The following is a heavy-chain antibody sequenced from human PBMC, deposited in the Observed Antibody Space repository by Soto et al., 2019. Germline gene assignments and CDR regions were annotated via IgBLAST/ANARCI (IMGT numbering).Heavy chain of an antibody. Sequence: QMQLVQSGPEVKKPGTSVKVSCKASGFTFTSSAVQWVRQARGQRLEWIGWIVVGSGNTNYAQKFQERVTITRDMSTSTAYMELSSLRSEDTAVYYCAAELGGRLVEDWGQGTLVTVSS. V-gene: IGHV1-58*01. CDR2: IVVGSGNT. CDR1: GFTFTSSA. D-gene: IGHD3-16*01. CDR3: AAELGGRLVED. J-gene: IGHJ4*02.